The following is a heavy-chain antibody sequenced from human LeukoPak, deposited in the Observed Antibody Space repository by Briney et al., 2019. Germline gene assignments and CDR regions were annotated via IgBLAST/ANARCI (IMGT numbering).Heavy chain of an antibody. Sequence: SETLSLTCAVSGGSISPYYWSWIRQPPGKGLEWIGYIFYTGSTDYNPSLKSRVTMSVDTSKNQFSLKLSSVTAADTAVYYCARVSLVRGAPDYYFDYWGQGTLVTVSS. CDR1: GGSISPYY. D-gene: IGHD3-10*01. CDR3: ARVSLVRGAPDYYFDY. CDR2: IFYTGST. J-gene: IGHJ4*02. V-gene: IGHV4-59*12.